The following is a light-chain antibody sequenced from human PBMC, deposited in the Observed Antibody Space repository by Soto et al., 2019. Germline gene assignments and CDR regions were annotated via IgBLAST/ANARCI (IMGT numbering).Light chain of an antibody. CDR2: AAS. CDR3: QQYNSGPRT. Sequence: DIQMTQSPSSLSASVGDRVTLTCRASQGISNYLAWYQQKPGKVPRLLIYAASNLPSGVPSRFSGSGSGTDFTLTISSLQPEDVAAYYCQQYNSGPRTFGQGTKVEIK. J-gene: IGKJ1*01. V-gene: IGKV1-27*01. CDR1: QGISNY.